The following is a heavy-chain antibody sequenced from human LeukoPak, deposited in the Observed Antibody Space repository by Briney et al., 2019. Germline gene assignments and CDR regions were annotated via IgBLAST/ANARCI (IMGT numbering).Heavy chain of an antibody. J-gene: IGHJ4*02. Sequence: ASVKVSCKASGYTFTYYYVHWVRQAPGQGLEWMGCISPNSGGTHYAQNFQGRVTITRETSISTAYMELSRLRSDDTAVYFCARLPYDEPDYWGQGTLVTVSS. CDR1: GYTFTYYY. D-gene: IGHD3-3*01. V-gene: IGHV1-2*02. CDR2: ISPNSGGT. CDR3: ARLPYDEPDY.